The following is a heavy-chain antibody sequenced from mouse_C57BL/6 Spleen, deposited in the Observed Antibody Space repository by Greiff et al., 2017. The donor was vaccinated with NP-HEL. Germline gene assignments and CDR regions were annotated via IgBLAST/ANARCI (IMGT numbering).Heavy chain of an antibody. CDR3: ARRHYYGSSPYFDY. D-gene: IGHD1-1*01. Sequence: QVQLKQSGAELVKPGASVKISCKASGYAFSSYWMNWVKQRPGKGLEWIGQIYPGDGDTTYNGKFKGKATLTADKSSSTAYMQLSSLTSEDSAVYFCARRHYYGSSPYFDYWGQGTTLTVSS. CDR1: GYAFSSYW. V-gene: IGHV1-80*01. J-gene: IGHJ2*01. CDR2: IYPGDGDT.